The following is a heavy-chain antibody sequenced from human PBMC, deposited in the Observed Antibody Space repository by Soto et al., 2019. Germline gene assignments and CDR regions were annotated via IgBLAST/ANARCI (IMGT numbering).Heavy chain of an antibody. CDR2: ISAAGDP. CDR3: ARTDRDFYGLDV. CDR1: GFPFRNYD. Sequence: EVQLVESGGGLVQPGGSLRLSCEASGFPFRNYDMHWVRQGTGKGLEWVSGISAAGDPDYADSVEGRFTISSENAQNSFFLQMNSLRVGDTAVYYCARTDRDFYGLDVWGQGTTVIVSS. V-gene: IGHV3-13*05. J-gene: IGHJ6*02.